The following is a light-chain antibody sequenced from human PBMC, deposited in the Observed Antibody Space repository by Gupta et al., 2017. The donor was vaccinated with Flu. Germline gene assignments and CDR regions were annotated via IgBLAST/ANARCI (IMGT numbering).Light chain of an antibody. J-gene: IGKJ1*01. CDR3: QKYGPYWT. CDR1: HSISNW. Sequence: DSVTITCRDSHSISNWLSWQQQRREHAPLLLIYTATSLATGAASRVSGSGSGTEFTITISRLDDDDVVTYYWQKYGPYWTFGQGTKVEIK. CDR2: TAT. V-gene: IGKV1-5*03.